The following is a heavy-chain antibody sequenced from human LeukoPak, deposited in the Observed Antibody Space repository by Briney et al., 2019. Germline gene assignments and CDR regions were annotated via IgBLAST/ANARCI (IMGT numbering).Heavy chain of an antibody. CDR3: AKDRSIGTYYTFDH. D-gene: IGHD1-26*01. J-gene: IGHJ4*02. CDR1: GFTLSGSA. CDR2: MRSKANSYAT. Sequence: GGSLRLSCAASGFTLSGSAMHWVRQASGKGLEWVGRMRSKANSYATAYAASVKGRFTISRDDSKNTLYLQMNSLRAEDTAVYYCAKDRSIGTYYTFDHWGQGTLVTVSS. V-gene: IGHV3-73*01.